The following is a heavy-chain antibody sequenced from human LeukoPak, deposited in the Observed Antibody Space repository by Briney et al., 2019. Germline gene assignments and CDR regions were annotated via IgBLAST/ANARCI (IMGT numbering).Heavy chain of an antibody. CDR2: IYSGGST. V-gene: IGHV3-53*01. J-gene: IGHJ5*02. D-gene: IGHD4-17*01. CDR3: ARGPTVGPLTFDP. Sequence: GGSLRLSCAASGFTVSGNYMSWVRQAPGKGLEWVSVIYSGGSTYYADSVKGRFTISRDNSKNTLYLQMNSLRAEDTAVYYCARGPTVGPLTFDPWGQGTLVTVSS. CDR1: GFTVSGNY.